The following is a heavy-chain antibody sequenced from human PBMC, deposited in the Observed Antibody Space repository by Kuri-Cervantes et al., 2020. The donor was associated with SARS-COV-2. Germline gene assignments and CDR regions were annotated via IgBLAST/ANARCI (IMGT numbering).Heavy chain of an antibody. CDR3: ARDRYCTGGSCFDWYFDL. D-gene: IGHD2-15*01. J-gene: IGHJ2*01. CDR2: INHSGST. CDR1: GGSFSGYY. V-gene: IGHV4-34*01. Sequence: SQTLSFTCAVYGGSFSGYYWSWIRQPPGKGLEWIGEINHSGSTNYNPSLKSRVTISVDTSNNQFSLRLRSVTAADTAVYYCARDRYCTGGSCFDWYFDLWGRGTLVTVSS.